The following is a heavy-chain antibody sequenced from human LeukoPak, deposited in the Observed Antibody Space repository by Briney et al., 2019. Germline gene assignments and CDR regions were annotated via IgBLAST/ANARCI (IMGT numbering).Heavy chain of an antibody. Sequence: SRTLSLTCAVSGGSISSGGYSWNWIRQPPGKGLEWIGYIYHSGSTYYNPSLKSRVTISVDRSKNQFSLKLSSVTAADTAVYYCARAGGGFDYWGQGTLVTVSS. CDR2: IYHSGST. CDR1: GGSISSGGYS. J-gene: IGHJ4*02. D-gene: IGHD3-10*01. V-gene: IGHV4-30-2*01. CDR3: ARAGGGFDY.